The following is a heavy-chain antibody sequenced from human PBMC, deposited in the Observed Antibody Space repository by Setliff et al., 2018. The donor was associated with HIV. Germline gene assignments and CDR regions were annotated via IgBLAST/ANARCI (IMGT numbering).Heavy chain of an antibody. CDR2: IGWNGVSI. CDR3: ARRVYCSSTTCFDS. J-gene: IGHJ4*02. V-gene: IGHV3-9*01. D-gene: IGHD2-2*01. Sequence: GGSLRLSCAASGFTFDEYALHGVRQAPGKGLEWVSSIGWNGVSIAYADSEKGRFSISRDNAKNSLYLQMNSLRAEDTAVYYCARRVYCSSTTCFDSWGQGTLVTVSS. CDR1: GFTFDEYA.